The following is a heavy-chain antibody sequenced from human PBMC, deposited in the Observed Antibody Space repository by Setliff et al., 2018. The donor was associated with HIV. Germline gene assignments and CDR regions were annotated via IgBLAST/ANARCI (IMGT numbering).Heavy chain of an antibody. V-gene: IGHV4-34*01. Sequence: SETLSLTCAVYAGSFSGYYWSWIRQPSGKGLEWIGEINHSGSTNYNPSLKSRVTISVDTSKNQFSLRLSSVTAADTAVYYCARGRRNEWELLLLAFDMWGQGTMVTVTS. CDR2: INHSGST. D-gene: IGHD1-26*01. CDR1: AGSFSGYY. J-gene: IGHJ3*02. CDR3: ARGRRNEWELLLLAFDM.